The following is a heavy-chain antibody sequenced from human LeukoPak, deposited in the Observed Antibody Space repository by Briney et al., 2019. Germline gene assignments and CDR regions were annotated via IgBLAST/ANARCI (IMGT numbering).Heavy chain of an antibody. D-gene: IGHD3-16*01. CDR2: IYYSGST. J-gene: IGHJ4*02. CDR3: ARDPSVMITFGGAPI. CDR1: GGSISSGGYF. V-gene: IGHV4-31*03. Sequence: TLSLTCTVSGGSISSGGYFWSWIRQHPGKGLEWIGYIYYSGSTYYNPSLKSRVSISVDTSKNQFSLKLSSVTDADTAVYYCARDPSVMITFGGAPIWGQGTLVTVSS.